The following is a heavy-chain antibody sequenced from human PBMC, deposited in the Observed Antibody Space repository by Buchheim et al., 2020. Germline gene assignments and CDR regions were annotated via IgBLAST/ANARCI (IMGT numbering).Heavy chain of an antibody. V-gene: IGHV3-48*03. CDR3: ATLSVYGHRGYPVDY. J-gene: IGHJ4*02. D-gene: IGHD3-22*01. CDR1: GFTFSTHE. CDR2: ISTSSSAK. Sequence: EVQLVESGGDLVQPGGSLRLSCEVSGFTFSTHEMHWVRQAPGRGLEWISYISTSSSAKYYADSVKGRFTISRDNAKNSLYLQMHSLRAEDTAIYYCATLSVYGHRGYPVDYWGQGT.